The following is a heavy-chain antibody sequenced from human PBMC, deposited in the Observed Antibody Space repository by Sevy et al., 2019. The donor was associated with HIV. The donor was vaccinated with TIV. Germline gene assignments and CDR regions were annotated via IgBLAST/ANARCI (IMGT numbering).Heavy chain of an antibody. D-gene: IGHD1-7*01. CDR1: GFIFNSYG. Sequence: GGSLRLSCAGSGFIFNSYGMSWVRQAPGKGLEWVSGISGSGGSTYYADSVKGRFIISRDNSKNTLYLEMNSLRAEDTAVYYCAKDGGNYCLVYFHHWGQGTLVTVSS. CDR2: ISGSGGST. CDR3: AKDGGNYCLVYFHH. J-gene: IGHJ1*01. V-gene: IGHV3-23*01.